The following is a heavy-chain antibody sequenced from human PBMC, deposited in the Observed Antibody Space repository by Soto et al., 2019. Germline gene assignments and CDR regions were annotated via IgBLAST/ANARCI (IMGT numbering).Heavy chain of an antibody. D-gene: IGHD3-3*01. J-gene: IGHJ4*02. CDR1: GANSNSYS. CDR2: IVPLSGTP. V-gene: IGHV1-69*06. CDR3: ARGWRKTARGGFFAD. Sequence: QVRLVQSGAEVKRPGSSVKLSCKVSGANSNSYSIAWVRQAPGQGLQWLGTIVPLSGTPNHAQQFQARVTVTADTSTTTASLELRRLRSEDTAIYYFARGWRKTARGGFFADWGQGGLVTTSS.